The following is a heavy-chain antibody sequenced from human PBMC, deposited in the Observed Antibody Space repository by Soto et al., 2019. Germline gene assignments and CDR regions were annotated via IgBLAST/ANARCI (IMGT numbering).Heavy chain of an antibody. CDR3: TVDTAMAGDYYYYGMDV. Sequence: PSVKVSCKASGYTFTSYAINWVRQATGQGLEWMGWMNPNSGNTGYAQKFQGRVTMTRNTSISTAYMELSGLRSEDTAVYYCTVDTAMAGDYYYYGMDVWGQGTTVTVSS. V-gene: IGHV1-8*01. CDR1: GYTFTSYA. D-gene: IGHD5-18*01. J-gene: IGHJ6*02. CDR2: MNPNSGNT.